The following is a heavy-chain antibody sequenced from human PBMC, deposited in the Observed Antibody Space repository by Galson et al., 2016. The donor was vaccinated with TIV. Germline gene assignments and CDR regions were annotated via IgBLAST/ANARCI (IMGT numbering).Heavy chain of an antibody. D-gene: IGHD1-26*01. V-gene: IGHV3-13*01. Sequence: SLRLSCAASGFTFSSYDMHWVRQAAGKGLEWVSGIGTVGDTYYPGSVKGRFSISREDAKNSLYLQMNSLRAGDTAVYYCARAPYSGNYYYFDYWGQGTLVTVSS. CDR3: ARAPYSGNYYYFDY. CDR1: GFTFSSYD. J-gene: IGHJ4*02. CDR2: IGTVGDT.